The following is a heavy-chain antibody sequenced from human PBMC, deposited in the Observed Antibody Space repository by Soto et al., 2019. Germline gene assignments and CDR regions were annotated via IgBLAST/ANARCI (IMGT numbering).Heavy chain of an antibody. Sequence: SETLSLTCTVSGGSIRRPNWWTWVRQPPGKGLEWIGEIYPSGSTNYNPSLKSRVTISVDISKSQFSLELTSVTAADTAVYYCAKDLGYCSGGSCYFDYWGQGTLVTVSS. V-gene: IGHV4-4*02. J-gene: IGHJ4*02. D-gene: IGHD2-15*01. CDR2: IYPSGST. CDR1: GGSIRRPNW. CDR3: AKDLGYCSGGSCYFDY.